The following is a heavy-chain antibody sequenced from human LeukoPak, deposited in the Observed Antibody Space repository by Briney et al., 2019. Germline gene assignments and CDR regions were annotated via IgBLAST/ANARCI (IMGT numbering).Heavy chain of an antibody. CDR1: GFTFTNAW. D-gene: IGHD5-24*01. CDR3: SPEGDAYNDLYFDY. Sequence: PGGSLRLSCVASGFTFTNAWMSWVRQAPGKGLEWVGRIRSKADGGTTDFAAPVKGRFTISRDELRNILYLQMNSLKIEDTAVYYCSPEGDAYNDLYFDYWGQGTLVTVSS. J-gene: IGHJ4*02. CDR2: IRSKADGGTT. V-gene: IGHV3-15*01.